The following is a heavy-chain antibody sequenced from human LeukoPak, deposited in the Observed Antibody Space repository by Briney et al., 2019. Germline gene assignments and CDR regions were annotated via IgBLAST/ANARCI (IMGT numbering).Heavy chain of an antibody. D-gene: IGHD1-14*01. CDR1: GFTFSSYW. CDR2: INPGGSSI. V-gene: IGHV3-74*01. Sequence: GGSLRLSCAASGFTFSSYWMHWVRQVPGKGLVWVARINPGGSSITYADSVKGRFTISRDNAKNTLYVQMDSLRAEDTGVYYCARSNQADDYWGQGTLVTVSS. J-gene: IGHJ4*02. CDR3: ARSNQADDY.